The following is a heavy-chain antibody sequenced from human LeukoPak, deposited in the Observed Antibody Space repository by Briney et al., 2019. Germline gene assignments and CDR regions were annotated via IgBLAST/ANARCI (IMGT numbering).Heavy chain of an antibody. D-gene: IGHD6-6*01. CDR3: ARGARYYYYGMDV. J-gene: IGHJ6*02. CDR1: GFTFSNYW. CDR2: IKQDGSEK. V-gene: IGHV3-7*01. Sequence: GGSLRLSCAASGFTFSNYWMNWVRQAPGKGLEWVANIKQDGSEKYYADSVKGRFTISRDNAKNSPYLQMNSLRAEDTAVYYCARGARYYYYGMDVWGQGTTVTVSS.